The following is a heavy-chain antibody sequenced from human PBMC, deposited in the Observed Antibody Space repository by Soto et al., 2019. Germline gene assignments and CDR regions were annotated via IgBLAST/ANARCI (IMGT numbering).Heavy chain of an antibody. CDR1: GFTFISYA. CDR2: ISYDGSNK. J-gene: IGHJ6*02. CDR3: ARWDIVVVPASNGMDV. Sequence: QVQLVESGGGVVQPGRSLRLSCAASGFTFISYAMHWVRQAPGKGLEWVAVISYDGSNKYYADSVKGRFTISRDNSKNTLYLQMNSLRAEDTAVYYCARWDIVVVPASNGMDVWGQGTTVTVSS. V-gene: IGHV3-30-3*01. D-gene: IGHD2-2*01.